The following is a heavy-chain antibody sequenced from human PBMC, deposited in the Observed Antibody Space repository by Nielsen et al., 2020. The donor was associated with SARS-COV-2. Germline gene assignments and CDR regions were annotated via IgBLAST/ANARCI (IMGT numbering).Heavy chain of an antibody. D-gene: IGHD3-16*01. CDR2: IKQDGSEK. Sequence: GGSLRLSCAASGFTFSGYWMTWVRQAPGKGLEWVANIKQDGSEKHYVDSVKDRFTISRDNAKNSLYLQMNNLRAEDTAVYYCVGGGGGLGYWGQGTLVTVSS. J-gene: IGHJ4*02. CDR3: VGGGGGLGY. V-gene: IGHV3-7*01. CDR1: GFTFSGYW.